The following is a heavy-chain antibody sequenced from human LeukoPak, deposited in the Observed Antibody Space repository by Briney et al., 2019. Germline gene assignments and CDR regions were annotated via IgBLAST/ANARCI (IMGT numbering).Heavy chain of an antibody. D-gene: IGHD3-16*02. CDR2: IKSKTDGGTT. CDR3: TTKKPPGFSEVI. Sequence: GGSLRLSCEASGFTFSNAWMSWFRQAPGKGLEWFGRIKSKTDGGTTDYAAPVKGRFTISRDDSKNTLYLQMNSLKTEDTAVYYCTTKKPPGFSEVIWGQGTLVTVSS. V-gene: IGHV3-15*07. CDR1: GFTFSNAW. J-gene: IGHJ4*02.